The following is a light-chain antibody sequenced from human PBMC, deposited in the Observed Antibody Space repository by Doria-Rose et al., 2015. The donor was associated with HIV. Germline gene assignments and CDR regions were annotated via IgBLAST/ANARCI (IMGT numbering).Light chain of an antibody. CDR3: HQYGTSWT. J-gene: IGKJ1*01. V-gene: IGKV3-20*01. CDR2: DGS. CDR1: QSFSSTY. Sequence: TQSPGTLSLSPGERATLSCRASQSFSSTYLAWYRQKPGQAPSLLIYDGSTMATGIPDRFSASGSGTDFTLTINRLEPEDCALYYCHQYGTSWTFGQGTKVEI.